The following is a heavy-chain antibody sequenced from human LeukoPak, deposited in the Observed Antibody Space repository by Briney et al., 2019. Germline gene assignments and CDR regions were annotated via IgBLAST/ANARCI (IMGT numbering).Heavy chain of an antibody. CDR2: SFYHGRT. Sequence: PSETLSLTCTVLDDSISDHYWSWIRQPPGKGLEWIAYSFYHGRTNYSPSLMGRVTISVDTSKNQFSLKLSSVTAADTAVYYCAIQRVSGYDSWGQGTLVTVSS. J-gene: IGHJ5*02. CDR3: AIQRVSGYDS. V-gene: IGHV4-59*11. CDR1: DDSISDHY. D-gene: IGHD5-12*01.